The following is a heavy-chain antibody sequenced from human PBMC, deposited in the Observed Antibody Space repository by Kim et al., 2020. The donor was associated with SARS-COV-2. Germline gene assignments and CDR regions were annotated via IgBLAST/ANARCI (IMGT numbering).Heavy chain of an antibody. D-gene: IGHD5-12*01. CDR3: AKVPGWLQFVGAFDI. Sequence: GGSLRLSCAASGFTFGDYAMHWVRQAPGKGLEWVSGISWNSGSIGYADSVKGRFTISRDNAKNSLYLQMNSLRAEDTALYYCAKVPGWLQFVGAFDIWGQGTMVTVSS. J-gene: IGHJ3*02. CDR1: GFTFGDYA. CDR2: ISWNSGSI. V-gene: IGHV3-9*01.